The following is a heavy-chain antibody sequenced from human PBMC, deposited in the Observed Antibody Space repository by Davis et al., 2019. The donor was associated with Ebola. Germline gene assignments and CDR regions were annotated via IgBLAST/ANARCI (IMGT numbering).Heavy chain of an antibody. D-gene: IGHD2-15*01. CDR2: IKEDGSEK. CDR1: GFTFRTYW. CDR3: ARERVTCGGGSCYYSGLDV. J-gene: IGHJ6*02. V-gene: IGHV3-7*03. Sequence: GGSLRLSCAASGFTFRTYWMSWVRQAPGKGLEWVANIKEDGSEKFYVDSLKGRFAISRDNAKNSLFLQINNLGAEDTAVYYCARERVTCGGGSCYYSGLDVWGQGTTVTVSS.